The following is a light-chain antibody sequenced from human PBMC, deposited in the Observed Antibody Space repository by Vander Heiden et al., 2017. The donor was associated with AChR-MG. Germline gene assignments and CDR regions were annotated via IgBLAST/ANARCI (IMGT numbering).Light chain of an antibody. Sequence: PGQRVTISCTGSSSNIGAGYDVRWYQQLPGTAPKLLIYGNSNRPSGVPDRFSGSKSGTSASLAITGLQAEDEADYYCQSYDSSLSGPWVFGGGTKLTVL. V-gene: IGLV1-40*01. J-gene: IGLJ3*02. CDR2: GNS. CDR3: QSYDSSLSGPWV. CDR1: SSNIGAGYD.